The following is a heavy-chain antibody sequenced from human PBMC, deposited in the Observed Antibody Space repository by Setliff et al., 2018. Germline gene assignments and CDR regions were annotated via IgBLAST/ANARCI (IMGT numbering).Heavy chain of an antibody. CDR2: VYYSGLT. J-gene: IGHJ5*02. D-gene: IGHD3-22*01. V-gene: IGHV4-59*08. CDR1: GGSISTYY. Sequence: PSETLSLTCTVSGGSISTYYWSWIQQPPGKGLEFIGYVYYSGLTNYDPSLKSRVTMSVDSSKNQFSLKLSSVTAADTAVYYCARAHTWSLPNDNSGYPGWFDPWGQGTLVTVSS. CDR3: ARAHTWSLPNDNSGYPGWFDP.